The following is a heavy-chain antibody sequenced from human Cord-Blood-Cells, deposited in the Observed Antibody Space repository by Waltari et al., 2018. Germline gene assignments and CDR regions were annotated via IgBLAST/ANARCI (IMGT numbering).Heavy chain of an antibody. CDR1: GGSISSSSYY. CDR3: ASAPTGGSLAGLDAFDI. V-gene: IGHV4-39*01. D-gene: IGHD3-16*01. Sequence: QRQLQESGPGLVKPSETLSLTCTVSGGSISSSSYYWGWIRQPPGRGLGWIGSIYYSGSTYSNPSLKSRVTISVDTSKNQFSLKLSSVTAAGTAVYYCASAPTGGSLAGLDAFDIWGQGTMVTVSS. CDR2: IYYSGST. J-gene: IGHJ3*02.